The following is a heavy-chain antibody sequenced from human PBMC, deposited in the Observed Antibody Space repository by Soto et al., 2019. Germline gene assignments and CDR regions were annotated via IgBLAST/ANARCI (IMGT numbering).Heavy chain of an antibody. CDR1: GFTFSSYG. V-gene: IGHV3-33*01. Sequence: GRSLRLSCAASGFTFSSYGMHWVRQAPGKGLEWVAVIWYDGSNKYYADSVKGRFTISRDNSKNTLYLQMNSLRAEDTAVYYCARDYKWHYFDYWGQGTLVTVSS. J-gene: IGHJ4*02. D-gene: IGHD1-20*01. CDR2: IWYDGSNK. CDR3: ARDYKWHYFDY.